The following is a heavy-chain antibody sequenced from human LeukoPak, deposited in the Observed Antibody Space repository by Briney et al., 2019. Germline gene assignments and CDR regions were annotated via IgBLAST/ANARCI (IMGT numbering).Heavy chain of an antibody. J-gene: IGHJ4*02. CDR3: ARDYIAVAGTPAGY. CDR2: IWYDGSNK. Sequence: PGGFLRLSCAASGFTFSSYGMHWVRQAPGKGLEWVAVIWYDGSNKYYADSVKGRFTISRDNSKNTLYLQMNSLRAEDTAVYYCARDYIAVAGTPAGYWGQGTLVTVSS. D-gene: IGHD6-19*01. V-gene: IGHV3-33*01. CDR1: GFTFSSYG.